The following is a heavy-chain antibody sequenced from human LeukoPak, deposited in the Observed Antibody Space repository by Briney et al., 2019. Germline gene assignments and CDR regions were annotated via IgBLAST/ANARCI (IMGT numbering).Heavy chain of an antibody. J-gene: IGHJ4*02. V-gene: IGHV3-7*01. CDR3: ARGGRYYLGY. CDR2: INQDRHEN. CDR1: GFTFSSYW. Sequence: GGSLRLSCAASGFTFSSYWMSWVRQVPGKGLECVANINQDRHENHYVDSVKGRFTISRDDVQNSLYLQMNSLRADDTAVYYCARGGRYYLGYWGQGTLVTVSS.